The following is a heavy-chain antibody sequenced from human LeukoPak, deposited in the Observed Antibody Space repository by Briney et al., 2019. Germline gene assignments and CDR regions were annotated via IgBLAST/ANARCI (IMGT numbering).Heavy chain of an antibody. J-gene: IGHJ4*02. V-gene: IGHV1-2*02. Sequence: GASVKVSCKASGYTFTGYYMHWVRQAPGQGLEWMGWINPNSGGTNYAQKFQGRVTMTRDTSISTAYMELSRLRSDDTAVYYCARDLYDILTGLDYWGQGTLVTVSS. CDR2: INPNSGGT. D-gene: IGHD3-9*01. CDR3: ARDLYDILTGLDY. CDR1: GYTFTGYY.